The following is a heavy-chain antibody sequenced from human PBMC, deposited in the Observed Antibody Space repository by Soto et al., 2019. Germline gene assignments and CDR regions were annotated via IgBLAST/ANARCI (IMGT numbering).Heavy chain of an antibody. CDR3: AREGASGFGMDV. V-gene: IGHV4-4*07. D-gene: IGHD1-26*01. CDR2: TYTSGST. J-gene: IGHJ6*02. Sequence: QVPLQESVPGLVTPAETLSLTCNVSGGSIRSYYWSLVRQPAGKPLEWIGRTYTSGSTTYNPSLKSRVSMPVDTSKTQFSLEVTSVTAADTAVYYCAREGASGFGMDVWGLGTTVTVSS. CDR1: GGSIRSYY.